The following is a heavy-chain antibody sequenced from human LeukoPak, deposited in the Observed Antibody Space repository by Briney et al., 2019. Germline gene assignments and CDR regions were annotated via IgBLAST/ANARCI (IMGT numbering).Heavy chain of an antibody. Sequence: ASVKVSCKASGYTFTGYYMHWVRQAPGQGLEWMGWIIPNSGGTNYAQKFQGRVTMTRDTSISTAYMELSRLRSDDTAVYYCAREGVDWNHSVYYFDYWGQGTLVTVSS. V-gene: IGHV1-2*02. CDR2: IIPNSGGT. CDR3: AREGVDWNHSVYYFDY. D-gene: IGHD1-1*01. J-gene: IGHJ4*02. CDR1: GYTFTGYY.